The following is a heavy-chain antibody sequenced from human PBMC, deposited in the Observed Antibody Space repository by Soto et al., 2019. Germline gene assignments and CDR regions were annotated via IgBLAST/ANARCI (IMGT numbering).Heavy chain of an antibody. V-gene: IGHV1-69*06. D-gene: IGHD3-3*01. CDR3: AIDFWSGYYEGPFDY. J-gene: IGHJ4*02. CDR2: IIPIFGTA. Sequence: SVKVSCKASGGTFSSYAISWVRQAPGQGLEWMGGIIPIFGTANYAQKFQGRVTITADKSTSTAYMELSSLKSEDTAVYYCAIDFWSGYYEGPFDYWGQGTLVTVSS. CDR1: GGTFSSYA.